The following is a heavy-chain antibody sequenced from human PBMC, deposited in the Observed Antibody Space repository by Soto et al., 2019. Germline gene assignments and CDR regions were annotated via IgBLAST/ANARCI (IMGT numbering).Heavy chain of an antibody. J-gene: IGHJ6*02. V-gene: IGHV3-15*01. CDR1: GFTFSNAW. CDR3: TTPRILYPGYYGMDV. CDR2: IKSKTDGGTT. Sequence: GGSLRLSCAASGFTFSNAWMSWVRQAPGKGLEWVGRIKSKTDGGTTDYAAPVKGRFTISRDDSKNTLYLQMNSLKTEDTAVYYCTTPRILYPGYYGMDVWGQVTTVTVS. D-gene: IGHD2-8*01.